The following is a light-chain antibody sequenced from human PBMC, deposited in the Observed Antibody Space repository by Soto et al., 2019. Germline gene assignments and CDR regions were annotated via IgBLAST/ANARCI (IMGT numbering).Light chain of an antibody. V-gene: IGLV1-40*01. Sequence: QSVLTQPPSVSGAPGQRVTISCTGSSSNIGAGYDVHWYQQLPGTAPKLLIYGNSNRPSGVPDRFSGSKSGTSASLAITVLQAEDEADYYCQSYDSSLSGWVFCGGTKVTVL. CDR1: SSNIGAGYD. CDR2: GNS. CDR3: QSYDSSLSGWV. J-gene: IGLJ3*02.